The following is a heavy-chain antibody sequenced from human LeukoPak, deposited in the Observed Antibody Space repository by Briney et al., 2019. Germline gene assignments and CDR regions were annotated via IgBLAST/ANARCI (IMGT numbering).Heavy chain of an antibody. V-gene: IGHV3-33*01. J-gene: IGHJ6*02. CDR3: AREVGATTKIYYYGVDV. D-gene: IGHD1-26*01. Sequence: PGGSLRLSCAASGFIFSSYGMHWVRQAPGKGLEWVAVIWHDGGSQYYADSVKGRFTISRDNYKNTLYLQMNSLRAEDTAVYYCAREVGATTKIYYYGVDVWGQGTTVTVS. CDR1: GFIFSSYG. CDR2: IWHDGGSQ.